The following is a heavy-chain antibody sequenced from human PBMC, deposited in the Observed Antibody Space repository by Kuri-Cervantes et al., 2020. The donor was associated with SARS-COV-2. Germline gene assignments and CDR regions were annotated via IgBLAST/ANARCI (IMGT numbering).Heavy chain of an antibody. CDR2: IRSKAHGGTT. Sequence: QTLSLTCAASGFTFSGYSMNWIRQAPGKGLEWVGFIRSKAHGGTTEYAASVKGRFTISRDDSKSIASLQMNSLKTEDTAVYYCTREDDYIDLELGFDYWGQGTLVTVSS. CDR1: GFTFSGYS. V-gene: IGHV3-49*03. D-gene: IGHD4-17*01. CDR3: TREDDYIDLELGFDY. J-gene: IGHJ4*02.